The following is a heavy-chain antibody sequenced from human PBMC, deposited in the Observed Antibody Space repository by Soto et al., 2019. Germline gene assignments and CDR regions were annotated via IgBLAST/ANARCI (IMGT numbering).Heavy chain of an antibody. J-gene: IGHJ4*02. CDR1: GYTFTSYG. CDR2: ISVYNGNT. CDR3: ARVYDFWSGYSNPFDY. D-gene: IGHD3-3*01. Sequence: ASVKVSCKASGYTFTSYGISWVRQAPGQGLEWMGWISVYNGNTNYAQNLQGRVTMTTDTSTSTAYMELRSLRSDDTAVYYCARVYDFWSGYSNPFDYWGQGTLVTVSS. V-gene: IGHV1-18*01.